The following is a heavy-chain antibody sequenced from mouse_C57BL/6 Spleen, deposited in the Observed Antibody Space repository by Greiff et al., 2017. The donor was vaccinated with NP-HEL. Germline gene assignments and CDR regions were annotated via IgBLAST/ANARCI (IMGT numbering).Heavy chain of an antibody. Sequence: EVKLMESGGGLVQPGGSLSLSCAASGFTFTDYYMSWVRQPPGKALEWLGFIRNKANGYTTEYSASVKGRFTISRENSQSILYLQMNALRAEDSATYYCARFPLYYYFDYWAKAPLSQSPQ. CDR3: ARFPLYYYFDY. CDR1: GFTFTDYY. V-gene: IGHV7-3*01. CDR2: IRNKANGYTT. J-gene: IGHJ2*01.